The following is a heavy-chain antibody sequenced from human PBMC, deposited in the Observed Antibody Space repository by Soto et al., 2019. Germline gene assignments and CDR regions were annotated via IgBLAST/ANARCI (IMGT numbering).Heavy chain of an antibody. D-gene: IGHD5-18*01. Sequence: LKIYCKASGYSLNTYWIAWLRQMPGKGMERMGIINPGDSDTRYSPSFQGQVTISADKSISTAFLQWSSLKASYTAMYYCASPGGYTYGSFGSWGQGSLVTVSS. V-gene: IGHV5-51*01. CDR1: GYSLNTYW. J-gene: IGHJ5*01. CDR3: ASPGGYTYGSFGS. CDR2: INPGDSDT.